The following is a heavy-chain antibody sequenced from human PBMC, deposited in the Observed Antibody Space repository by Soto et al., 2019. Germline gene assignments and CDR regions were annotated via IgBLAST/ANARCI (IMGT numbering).Heavy chain of an antibody. CDR1: GFTFSSYS. Sequence: GGSLRLSCAASGFTFSSYSMNWVRQAPGEGLEWVSSISSSSSYIYYADSVKGRFTISRDNAKNSLYLQMNSLRAEDAAVYYCARDSHLTASGSFLLFDYWGQGTLVTVSS. D-gene: IGHD1-26*01. CDR3: ARDSHLTASGSFLLFDY. CDR2: ISSSSSYI. J-gene: IGHJ4*02. V-gene: IGHV3-21*01.